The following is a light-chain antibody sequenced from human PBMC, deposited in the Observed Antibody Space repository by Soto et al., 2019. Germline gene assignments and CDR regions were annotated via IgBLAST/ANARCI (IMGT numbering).Light chain of an antibody. J-gene: IGKJ3*01. Sequence: EIVLTQSPGTLSLSPGERAALSCRASQIVMSNYLAWYQQKPGQAPRLLIYGASSRATGIPGRFSGSGSGTDFTLTISRLEPEDFAVYYCQQYGRSPFTFGPGTKVDIK. CDR3: QQYGRSPFT. CDR1: QIVMSNY. CDR2: GAS. V-gene: IGKV3-20*01.